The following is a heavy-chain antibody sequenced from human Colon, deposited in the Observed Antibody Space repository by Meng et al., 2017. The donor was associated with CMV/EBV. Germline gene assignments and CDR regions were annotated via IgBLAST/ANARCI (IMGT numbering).Heavy chain of an antibody. Sequence: QVQLGQSGAEVKKPGASVKVSCKASGYTFSNYAMHWVRQAPGQRLEWMGWINAGNGNRKYSQKFQGRVTFTRDTSASTVYTELSSLRSEDTAVYYCALYYYDSSGYYTFGYWGQGTLVTVSS. CDR1: GYTFSNYA. V-gene: IGHV1-3*01. J-gene: IGHJ4*02. CDR3: ALYYYDSSGYYTFGY. D-gene: IGHD3-22*01. CDR2: INAGNGNR.